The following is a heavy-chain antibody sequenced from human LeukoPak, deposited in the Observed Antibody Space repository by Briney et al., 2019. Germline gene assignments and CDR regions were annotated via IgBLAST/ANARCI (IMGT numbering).Heavy chain of an antibody. CDR3: ARVRAIFGVGNFDY. CDR1: GYTFTGYY. Sequence: ASVKVSCKAFGYTFTGYYMHWVRQAPGQGLEWMGWINPNSGGTNYAQKFQGRVTMTRDTSISTAYMELSRLRSDDTAVYYCARVRAIFGVGNFDYWGQGTLVTVSS. V-gene: IGHV1-2*02. CDR2: INPNSGGT. D-gene: IGHD3-3*01. J-gene: IGHJ4*02.